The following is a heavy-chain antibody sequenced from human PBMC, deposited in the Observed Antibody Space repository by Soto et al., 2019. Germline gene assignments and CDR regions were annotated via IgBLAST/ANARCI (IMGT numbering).Heavy chain of an antibody. CDR2: IYYSGST. D-gene: IGHD3-3*01. J-gene: IGHJ3*02. CDR1: GGSISSYY. CDR3: ASTLYYDFWSGYYRRYDAFDI. V-gene: IGHV4-59*01. Sequence: LSLTCTVSGGSISSYYWSWIRQPPGKGLEWIGYIYYSGSTNYNPSLKSRVTISVDTSKNQFSLKLSSVTAADTAVYYCASTLYYDFWSGYYRRYDAFDIWGQGTMVTVSS.